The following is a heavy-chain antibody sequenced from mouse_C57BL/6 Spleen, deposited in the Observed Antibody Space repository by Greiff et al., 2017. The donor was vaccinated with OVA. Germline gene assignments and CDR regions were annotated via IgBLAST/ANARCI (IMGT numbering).Heavy chain of an antibody. Sequence: VQLQQSGTALARPGASVKMSCKTSGYTFTSYWMHWVKQRPGQGLEWIGAIYPGNSDTSYNQKFKGKAKLTAVTSASTAYMELSSLTNEDSAVYYCTSTVVANYFDYWGQGTTLTVSS. CDR2: IYPGNSDT. V-gene: IGHV1-5*01. J-gene: IGHJ2*01. CDR3: TSTVVANYFDY. D-gene: IGHD1-1*01. CDR1: GYTFTSYW.